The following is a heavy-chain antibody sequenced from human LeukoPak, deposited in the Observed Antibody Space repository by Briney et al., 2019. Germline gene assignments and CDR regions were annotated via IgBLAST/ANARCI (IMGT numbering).Heavy chain of an antibody. V-gene: IGHV3-30*18. CDR1: GFTFSSYA. J-gene: IGHJ4*02. Sequence: GGSLRLSCAASGFTFSSYAMHWVRQAPGKGLEWVAVISYDGSNKYYADSVKGRFTISRDKSKNTLYLQMNSLRAEDTAVYYCAKIFGSYYDSGAYSYFDYWGQGTLVTVSS. D-gene: IGHD3-22*01. CDR2: ISYDGSNK. CDR3: AKIFGSYYDSGAYSYFDY.